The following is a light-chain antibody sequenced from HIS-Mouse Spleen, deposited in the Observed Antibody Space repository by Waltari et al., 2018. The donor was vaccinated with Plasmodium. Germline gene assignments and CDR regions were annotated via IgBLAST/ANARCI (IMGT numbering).Light chain of an antibody. J-gene: IGLJ2*01. CDR2: EVS. CDR1: SRAVGGYNY. Sequence: QSALTQPPSASGSPGQSVTISCTGTSRAVGGYNYVSWYPQPPGKAPKRMIYEVSKRPSGVPDRFAGSKSGNTASLTVSGLQAEDEADYYCSSYAGSNNLVFGGGTKLTVL. CDR3: SSYAGSNNLV. V-gene: IGLV2-8*01.